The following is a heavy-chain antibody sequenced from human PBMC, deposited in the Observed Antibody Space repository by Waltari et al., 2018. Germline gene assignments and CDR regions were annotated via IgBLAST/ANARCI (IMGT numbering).Heavy chain of an antibody. J-gene: IGHJ4*02. Sequence: EVQLLESGGGLVQPGGSLRLSCAASGFYCSSYAMSWVRQAPGKGLEWVSDISGTSGTTYYADSVRGRFSITRDNAENTLFLQMNSLRAEDTAIYYCAKDRSYGDYFDYWGQGTLVTVSS. D-gene: IGHD2-8*01. CDR1: GFYCSSYA. CDR2: ISGTSGTT. CDR3: AKDRSYGDYFDY. V-gene: IGHV3-23*01.